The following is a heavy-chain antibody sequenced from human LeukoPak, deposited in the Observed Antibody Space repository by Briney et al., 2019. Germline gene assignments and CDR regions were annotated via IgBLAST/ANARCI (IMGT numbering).Heavy chain of an antibody. V-gene: IGHV1-8*01. CDR3: EXGPXXXDFXSGYYMYYFDY. CDR2: MNPNSGNT. J-gene: IGHJ4*02. Sequence: VASVKVSCKASGYTFTSYDINWVRQATGQGLEWMGWMNPNSGNTGYAQKFQGRVTMTRNTSISTAYMELRSLRSEDTGVYYCEXGPXXXDFXSGYYMYYFDYWGQGTLVTVSS. D-gene: IGHD3-3*01. CDR1: GYTFTSYD.